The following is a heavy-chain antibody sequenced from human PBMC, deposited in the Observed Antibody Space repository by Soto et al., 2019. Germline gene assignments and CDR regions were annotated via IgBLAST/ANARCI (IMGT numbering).Heavy chain of an antibody. J-gene: IGHJ4*02. D-gene: IGHD1-20*01. Sequence: EVQLVESGGGLVQPGGSLRLSCAASGFTFSNYWMHCVRQAPGKGLVWVSRINSDGSTTGNADSVKGRFTISRDNAKNALYLQMNSLRDEDTAVYYCVRGSVYNWRGDYWGQGTLVTVSS. CDR2: INSDGSTT. CDR1: GFTFSNYW. CDR3: VRGSVYNWRGDY. V-gene: IGHV3-74*01.